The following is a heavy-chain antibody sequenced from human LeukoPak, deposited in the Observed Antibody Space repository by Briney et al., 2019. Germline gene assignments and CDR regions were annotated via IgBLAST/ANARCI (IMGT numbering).Heavy chain of an antibody. D-gene: IGHD6-19*01. V-gene: IGHV3-30*18. Sequence: GGSLRLSCAASGFAFSNYGIHWVRQAPGKGLEWVSFISYDGTNKYYADSVKGRFTISRDNSKNTLYLKMNSLTAEDTAVYYCAKRAEAVAGYYGMDVWGQGTTVTVSS. CDR2: ISYDGTNK. CDR3: AKRAEAVAGYYGMDV. J-gene: IGHJ6*02. CDR1: GFAFSNYG.